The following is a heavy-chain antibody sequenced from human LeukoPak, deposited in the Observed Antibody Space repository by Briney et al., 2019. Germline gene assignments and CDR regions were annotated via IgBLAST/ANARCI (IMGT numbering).Heavy chain of an antibody. CDR3: ARVLDRWSGYFDY. CDR2: INPSDGST. V-gene: IGHV1-46*01. CDR1: GYTFTSYY. J-gene: IGHJ4*02. Sequence: GASVMVSCKASGYTFTSYYMHWVRQAPGQGLEWLGIINPSDGSTTYAQKFQGRVTMTRDTSTSTVYMELSSLRSEDTAVYYCARVLDRWSGYFDYWGQGTLVTVSS. D-gene: IGHD3-3*01.